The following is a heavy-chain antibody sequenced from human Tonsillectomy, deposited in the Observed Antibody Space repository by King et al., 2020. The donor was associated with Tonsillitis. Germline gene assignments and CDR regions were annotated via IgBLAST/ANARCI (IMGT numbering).Heavy chain of an antibody. D-gene: IGHD1-26*01. V-gene: IGHV3-30*18. CDR2: ISYDGSNI. CDR1: GFTFRSYG. CDR3: AKDLGAGFEGGMDV. J-gene: IGHJ6*02. Sequence: VQLVESGGGAVQPGRSLRLSCAASGFTFRSYGMHWVRQAPGKGLEWVAVISYDGSNINYADSVKGRFTISRDNSENTLSLQMSSLRAEDTAVYYCAKDLGAGFEGGMDVWGQGTTVTVSS.